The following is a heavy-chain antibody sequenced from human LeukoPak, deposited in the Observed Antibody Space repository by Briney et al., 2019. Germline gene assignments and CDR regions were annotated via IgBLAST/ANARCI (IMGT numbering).Heavy chain of an antibody. Sequence: GGSLRLSCADSGCMFSNYAMNWVRQSPDKGLEWVAIISVDGTNQHYADSVKGRFTISRDNSKDALYLEMNSPRGEDTAVYYCARDFGYWGQGTLVTVSS. J-gene: IGHJ4*02. CDR1: GCMFSNYA. V-gene: IGHV3-30*04. CDR2: ISVDGTNQ. D-gene: IGHD3-10*01. CDR3: ARDFGY.